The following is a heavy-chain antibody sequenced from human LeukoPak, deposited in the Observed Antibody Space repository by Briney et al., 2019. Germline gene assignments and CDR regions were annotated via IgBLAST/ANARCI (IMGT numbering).Heavy chain of an antibody. Sequence: GGSLRLSCAASGFTFSSYSMNWVRQAPGKGLEWVSSISSSSSYIYYADSVKGRFTTSRDNAKNSLYLQMNSLRAEDTAVYYCARVISVAGYDYWGQGTLVTVSS. D-gene: IGHD6-19*01. V-gene: IGHV3-21*01. J-gene: IGHJ4*02. CDR2: ISSSSSYI. CDR3: ARVISVAGYDY. CDR1: GFTFSSYS.